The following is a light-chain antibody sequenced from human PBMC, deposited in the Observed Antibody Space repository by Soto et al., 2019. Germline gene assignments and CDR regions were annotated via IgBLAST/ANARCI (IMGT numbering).Light chain of an antibody. CDR2: DVS. J-gene: IGLJ1*01. V-gene: IGLV2-14*03. CDR3: SSYTSSTPPNV. Sequence: QSALTQPASVSGSPGQSITISCTGTSSDVGGYNYVSWYQRHPGKAPKLMIFDVSNRPSGVSNRFSGSKSANTASLTISGLQAEDEADYFCSSYTSSTPPNVFGTGTKLTVL. CDR1: SSDVGGYNY.